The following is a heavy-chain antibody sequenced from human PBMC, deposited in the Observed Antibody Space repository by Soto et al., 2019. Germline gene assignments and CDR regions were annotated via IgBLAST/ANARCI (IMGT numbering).Heavy chain of an antibody. Sequence: EVQLVESGGGLVQPGGSLRLSCAASGFTFSSYWMHWVRQAPGKGLVWVSRINSDGSSTSYADSVKGRFTISRDNAKNKLYMQMHSPRAEDTAVYYCVRTSLVVAAATREDYWGQGTLVTVSS. D-gene: IGHD2-15*01. CDR3: VRTSLVVAAATREDY. CDR2: INSDGSST. J-gene: IGHJ4*02. CDR1: GFTFSSYW. V-gene: IGHV3-74*01.